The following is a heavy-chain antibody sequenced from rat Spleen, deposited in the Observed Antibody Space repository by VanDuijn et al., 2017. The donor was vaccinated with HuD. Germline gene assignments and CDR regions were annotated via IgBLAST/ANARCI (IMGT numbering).Heavy chain of an antibody. J-gene: IGHJ2*01. Sequence: EVQLVESGGGLVQPGGSLRLSCVASGFTFKNYWMTWIRQAPGKGLEWVASITNASGRTYYPDSVKGRFTISRDTAQNTLYLQMNSLRSEDTATYYCASPYGGSLSYFDYWGQGVMVTVSS. V-gene: IGHV5-31*01. CDR1: GFTFKNYW. CDR3: ASPYGGSLSYFDY. D-gene: IGHD1-11*01. CDR2: ITNASGRT.